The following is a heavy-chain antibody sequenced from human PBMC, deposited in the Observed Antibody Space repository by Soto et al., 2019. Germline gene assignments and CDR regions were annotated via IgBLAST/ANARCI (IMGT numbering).Heavy chain of an antibody. CDR1: SGSISSDNW. CDR3: AEEGGSITVRGPFER. J-gene: IGHJ3*01. V-gene: IGHV4-4*02. CDR2: IYYGGST. Sequence: QVQLQESGPGLVKPSGTLSLTCTVTSGSISSDNWWSWVRQTPGKGLEWIGEIYYGGSTNYNPSLINRVNISIDTSRNQFSLRLRSVTAADTAVYYCAEEGGSITVRGPFERWGQGTLVTVSA. D-gene: IGHD3-16*01.